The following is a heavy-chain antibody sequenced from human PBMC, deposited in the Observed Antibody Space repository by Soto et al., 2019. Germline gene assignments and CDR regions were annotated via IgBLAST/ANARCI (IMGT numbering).Heavy chain of an antibody. D-gene: IGHD1-7*01. CDR3: ARDQRNWNFYFDY. V-gene: IGHV3-33*01. Sequence: QVQLVASGGGVVQPGRSLRLSCSASGFTFSNYGMHGVRHAPGKGLEWVAVIWYDGSNKYYADSVKGRFTISRDNSKNTLYQQMNSLRAEDTAVYYCARDQRNWNFYFDYWGQGTLVTVSS. CDR1: GFTFSNYG. J-gene: IGHJ4*02. CDR2: IWYDGSNK.